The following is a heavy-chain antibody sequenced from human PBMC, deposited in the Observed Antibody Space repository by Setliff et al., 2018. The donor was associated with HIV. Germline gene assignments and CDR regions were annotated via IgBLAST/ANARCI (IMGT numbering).Heavy chain of an antibody. CDR1: GFTFSSYG. Sequence: GGSLRLSCAASGFTFSSYGMHWVRQAPGKGLEWVAFIRYDGSNKYYADSVKGRFTISRDNSKNTLYLQMNSLRAEDTTVYYCAKPPRPSSWPQYYFDYWGREPWSPVSS. CDR3: AKPPRPSSWPQYYFDY. V-gene: IGHV3-30*02. CDR2: IRYDGSNK. J-gene: IGHJ4*02. D-gene: IGHD6-13*01.